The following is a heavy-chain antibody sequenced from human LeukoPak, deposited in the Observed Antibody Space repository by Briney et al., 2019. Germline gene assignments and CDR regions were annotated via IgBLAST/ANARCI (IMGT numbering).Heavy chain of an antibody. CDR1: GFTFSSYS. Sequence: GGSLRLSCGASGFTFSSYSMNCVRQAPGKGLEWVSYISPRSNYIHYADSVKGRFTISRDNAKNSLYLHMNSLRDEDTAVYYCARAAYSSSPDYWGQGTLVTVSS. D-gene: IGHD6-13*01. V-gene: IGHV3-48*02. CDR2: ISPRSNYI. CDR3: ARAAYSSSPDY. J-gene: IGHJ4*02.